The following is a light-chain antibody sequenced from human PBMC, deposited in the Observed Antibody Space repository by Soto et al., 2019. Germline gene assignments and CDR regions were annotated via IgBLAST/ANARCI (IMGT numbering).Light chain of an antibody. V-gene: IGLV2-23*02. CDR3: CSYAGRTTFHV. CDR2: EVS. J-gene: IGLJ1*01. Sequence: QSALTQPASVSGSLGQSITISCTGSSSDVGGYDLVPWYQQHPGKAPQFLIYEVSKRPPGISARFSGSKSGNTASLTISGLQAEDEADYYCCSYAGRTTFHVFGTGTKVTVL. CDR1: SSDVGGYDL.